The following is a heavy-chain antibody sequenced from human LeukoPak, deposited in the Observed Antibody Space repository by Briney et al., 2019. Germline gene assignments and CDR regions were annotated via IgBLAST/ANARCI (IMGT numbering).Heavy chain of an antibody. CDR1: GYTFTGYY. D-gene: IGHD6-19*01. Sequence: ASVKVSCKASGYTFTGYYMHWVRQAPGQGLAWMGWINPNSGGTNYAQKFQGRVTMTRDTSISTAYMELSRLRSDDTAVYYCARVRRGIAVANSDYWGQGALVTVSS. CDR3: ARVRRGIAVANSDY. J-gene: IGHJ4*02. CDR2: INPNSGGT. V-gene: IGHV1-2*02.